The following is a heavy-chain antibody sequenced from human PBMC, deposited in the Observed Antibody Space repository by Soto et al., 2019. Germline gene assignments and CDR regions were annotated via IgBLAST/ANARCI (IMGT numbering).Heavy chain of an antibody. CDR1: GGSISSGGYY. V-gene: IGHV4-31*03. Sequence: QVQLQESGPGLVKPSQTLSLTCTVSGGSISSGGYYWSWIRQHPGKGLEWIGYIYYSGSTYYNPSLTSRVTISVDTSKNQFSLKLSSVTAADTAVYYCAREGDSSGFFDYWGQGTLVTVSS. CDR3: AREGDSSGFFDY. D-gene: IGHD3-22*01. J-gene: IGHJ4*02. CDR2: IYYSGST.